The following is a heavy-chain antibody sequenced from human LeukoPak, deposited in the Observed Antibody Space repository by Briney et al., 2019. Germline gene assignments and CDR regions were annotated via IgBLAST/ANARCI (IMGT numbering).Heavy chain of an antibody. Sequence: GGSLRLSCAASGFTFSSYSMNWVRQAPGKGLEWVSSISSSSGYTYYADSVKGRFTISRDNAKNSLFLQMNSLRAEDTAVYYCARAYCSGGSCYPFDYWGQGTLVTVSS. V-gene: IGHV3-21*01. D-gene: IGHD2-15*01. CDR1: GFTFSSYS. CDR2: ISSSSGYT. J-gene: IGHJ4*02. CDR3: ARAYCSGGSCYPFDY.